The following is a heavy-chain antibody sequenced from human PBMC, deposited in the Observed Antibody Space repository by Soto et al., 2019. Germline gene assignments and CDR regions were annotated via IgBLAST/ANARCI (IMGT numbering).Heavy chain of an antibody. J-gene: IGHJ4*02. Sequence: PSETLSLTCTVSGGSISSYYWSWIRQPPGKGLEWIGYIYYSGSTNYNPSLKSRVTISVDTSKNQFSLKLSSVTAADTAVYYCASSGRYEMATTLDYWGQGTLVTVSS. D-gene: IGHD5-12*01. CDR3: ASSGRYEMATTLDY. CDR1: GGSISSYY. CDR2: IYYSGST. V-gene: IGHV4-59*01.